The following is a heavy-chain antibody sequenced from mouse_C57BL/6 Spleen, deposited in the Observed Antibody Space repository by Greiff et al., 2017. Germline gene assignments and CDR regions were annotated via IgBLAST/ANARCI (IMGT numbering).Heavy chain of an antibody. CDR1: GFSLTSYG. Sequence: VMLVESGPGLVAPSQSLSITCTVSGFSLTSYGVPWVRQPPGKGLEWLVVIWSDGSTTYNSALKSRLGISKDNSKSQVFLKMNSLQTDDTAMYYCARPNDYDDWYFDVWGTGTTVTVAS. D-gene: IGHD2-4*01. CDR2: IWSDGST. V-gene: IGHV2-6*03. CDR3: ARPNDYDDWYFDV. J-gene: IGHJ1*03.